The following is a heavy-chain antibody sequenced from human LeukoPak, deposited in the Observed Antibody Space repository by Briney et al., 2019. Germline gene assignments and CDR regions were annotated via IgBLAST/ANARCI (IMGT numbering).Heavy chain of an antibody. CDR2: ISYDGNNK. CDR3: AKVPGREGNSGPDLDP. V-gene: IGHV3-30*18. D-gene: IGHD6-19*01. CDR1: GFTFKNYG. J-gene: IGHJ5*02. Sequence: GKSLRLSCEASGFTFKNYGMHWVRQAPGKGLEWVAAISYDGNNKYYADSVKGRFTISRDNSKNTLDLQMNSLRVEDTAMYFCAKVPGREGNSGPDLDPWGQGTLVIVSS.